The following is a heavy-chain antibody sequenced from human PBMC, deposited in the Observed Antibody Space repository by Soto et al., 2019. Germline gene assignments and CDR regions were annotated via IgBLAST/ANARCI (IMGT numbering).Heavy chain of an antibody. CDR3: ARADYIYDFWSGLNPPVY. Sequence: GASVKVSCKASGYTFTSYDINWVRQATGQGLEWMGWMNPNSGNTGYAQKFQGRVTMTRNTSISTAYMELSSLRSEDTAVYYCARADYIYDFWSGLNPPVYWGQGTLVTVSS. CDR2: MNPNSGNT. J-gene: IGHJ4*02. D-gene: IGHD3-3*01. CDR1: GYTFTSYD. V-gene: IGHV1-8*01.